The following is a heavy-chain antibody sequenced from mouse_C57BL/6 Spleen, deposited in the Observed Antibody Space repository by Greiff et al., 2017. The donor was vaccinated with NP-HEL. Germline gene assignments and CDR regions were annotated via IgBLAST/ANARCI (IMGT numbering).Heavy chain of an antibody. J-gene: IGHJ4*01. CDR1: GYTFTSYW. Sequence: QVQLKQPGAELVKPGASVKMSCKASGYTFTSYWITWVKQRPGQGLEWIGDIYPGSGSTNYNEKFKSKATLTVDTSSSTAYLQLSSLTSEDSAVYYCARKIFNYAMDDWGQGTSVTVSS. V-gene: IGHV1-55*01. CDR2: IYPGSGST. CDR3: ARKIFNYAMDD.